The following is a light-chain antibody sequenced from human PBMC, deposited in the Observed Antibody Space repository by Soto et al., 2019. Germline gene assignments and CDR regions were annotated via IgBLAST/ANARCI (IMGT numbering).Light chain of an antibody. CDR3: SSYTSSDTPYV. Sequence: QSVLTQPASVSGSPGQSITISCTGTSSDVGDYKYVSWYQQHPDKAPKLIIFVNSNRPSGISNRFSASKSGNTASLTISGLQAEDEADYYCSSYTSSDTPYVCGTGTKLTVL. V-gene: IGLV2-14*01. J-gene: IGLJ1*01. CDR1: SSDVGDYKY. CDR2: VNS.